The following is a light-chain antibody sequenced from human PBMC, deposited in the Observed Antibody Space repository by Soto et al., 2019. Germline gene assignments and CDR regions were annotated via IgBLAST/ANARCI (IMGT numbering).Light chain of an antibody. CDR1: QSVSSSF. V-gene: IGKV3-20*01. J-gene: IGKJ1*01. CDR3: QQYGSSPPWT. CDR2: GAS. Sequence: EIVLTQSPGTLSLSPGERATLSCRASQSVSSSFLAWYQQKPGQAPRLPIYGASSRATGIPDMFSGSRSGTDFTLTISRLGPEDFAVYYCQQYGSSPPWTFGQGTQVAI.